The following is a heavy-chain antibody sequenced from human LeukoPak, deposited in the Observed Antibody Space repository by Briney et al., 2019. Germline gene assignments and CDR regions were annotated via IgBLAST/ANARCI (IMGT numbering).Heavy chain of an antibody. J-gene: IGHJ3*02. Sequence: SETLSLTCTVSGGSISSYYWSWIRQPPGKGLEWIGYIYTSGSTNYNPSLKSRVTISVDTSKNQFSLKLSSVTAADTAVYYCARSRGIRAFDIWGQGTMVTVSS. V-gene: IGHV4-4*09. CDR3: ARSRGIRAFDI. D-gene: IGHD1-14*01. CDR2: IYTSGST. CDR1: GGSISSYY.